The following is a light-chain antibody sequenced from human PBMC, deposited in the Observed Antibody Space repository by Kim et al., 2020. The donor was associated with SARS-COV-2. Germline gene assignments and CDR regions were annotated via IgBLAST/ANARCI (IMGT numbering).Light chain of an antibody. CDR2: GAS. CDR3: QQYDKWPLT. V-gene: IGKV3-15*01. Sequence: VSPGERGTLACRASQGVSNKLAWYQQKPGQSPRLLIYGASTRATAISARFSGSGSGTEFTLTISGLQAEDNAVYYCQQYDKWPLTFGGGTKVDIK. CDR1: QGVSNK. J-gene: IGKJ4*01.